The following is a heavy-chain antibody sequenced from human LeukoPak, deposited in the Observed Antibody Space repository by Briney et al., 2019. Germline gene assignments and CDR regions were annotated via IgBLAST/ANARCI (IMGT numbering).Heavy chain of an antibody. J-gene: IGHJ4*02. CDR2: ISGSGGST. Sequence: LPGGSLRLSCAASGFTFSSYAMSWVRQAPGKGLEWVSTISGSGGSTYYADSVKGRFTISRDNSKNTLFLQMNSLRAEDTAVYYCAKGAAAALYYFDYWGQGTLVTVSS. CDR3: AKGAAAALYYFDY. CDR1: GFTFSSYA. V-gene: IGHV3-23*01. D-gene: IGHD6-13*01.